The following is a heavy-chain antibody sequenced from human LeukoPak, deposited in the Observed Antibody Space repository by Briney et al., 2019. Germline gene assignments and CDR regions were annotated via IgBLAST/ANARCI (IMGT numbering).Heavy chain of an antibody. D-gene: IGHD1-1*01. CDR3: ARKRTGDQGYYFDY. Sequence: SETLSLTCTVSGGSISSYYWSWIRQPPGKRLEWIGHIYYSGSTNYNPSLKTRVTISVDTSKNQFSLKVSSVTAADTAVYYCARKRTGDQGYYFDYWGQGTLVTVSS. CDR1: GGSISSYY. J-gene: IGHJ4*02. V-gene: IGHV4-59*01. CDR2: IYYSGST.